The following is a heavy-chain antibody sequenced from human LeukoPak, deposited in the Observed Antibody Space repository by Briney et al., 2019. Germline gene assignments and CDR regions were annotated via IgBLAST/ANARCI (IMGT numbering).Heavy chain of an antibody. CDR2: INTGGST. CDR3: AREGGDPRWLDP. Sequence: SETLSLTCTVSGGSISSYYWTWIRQSAGKGLEWIGRINTGGSTNYNPSLRSRVTMSVNTSKNQFSLNLTSVTAADTAVYSCAREGGDPRWLDPWGQGTLVTVSS. V-gene: IGHV4-4*07. J-gene: IGHJ5*02. CDR1: GGSISSYY. D-gene: IGHD6-25*01.